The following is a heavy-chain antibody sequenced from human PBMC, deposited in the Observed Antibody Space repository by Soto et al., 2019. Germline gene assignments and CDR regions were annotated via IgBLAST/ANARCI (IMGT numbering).Heavy chain of an antibody. D-gene: IGHD1-26*01. Sequence: SETLSLTCTVSGGSISSSSYYWGWIRQPPGKGLEWIGSIYYSGSTYYNPSLKSRVTISVDTSKNQFSLKLSSVTAADTAVYYCARHSQRRNGNYYFDYWGQGTLVTVSS. J-gene: IGHJ4*02. CDR2: IYYSGST. V-gene: IGHV4-39*01. CDR3: ARHSQRRNGNYYFDY. CDR1: GGSISSSSYY.